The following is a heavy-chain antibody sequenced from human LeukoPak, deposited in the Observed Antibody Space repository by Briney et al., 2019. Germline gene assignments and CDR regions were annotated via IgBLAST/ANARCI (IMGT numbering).Heavy chain of an antibody. V-gene: IGHV1-2*02. CDR3: ARAYCSSTSCYELDY. Sequence: ASVKVSCKASGYTFTGYYIHWVRQAPGQGLEWMGWINPNSGGTNYAQKFQGRVTMPRDTSISTAYMELSRLRSDDTAVYYCARAYCSSTSCYELDYWGQGTLVTVSS. CDR1: GYTFTGYY. J-gene: IGHJ4*02. CDR2: INPNSGGT. D-gene: IGHD2-2*01.